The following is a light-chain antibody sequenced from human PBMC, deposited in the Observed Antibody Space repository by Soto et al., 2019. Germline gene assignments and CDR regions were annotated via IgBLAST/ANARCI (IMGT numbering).Light chain of an antibody. J-gene: IGKJ1*01. Sequence: GDRVTITCRESQSINSYLSWYQQKPGRAPNLLIYAASSLQSGVPSRFSGSGSGTDFTLTISSLQPEDFATYYCQQSFSTPRTFGQGTKVEIK. CDR3: QQSFSTPRT. V-gene: IGKV1-39*01. CDR2: AAS. CDR1: QSINSY.